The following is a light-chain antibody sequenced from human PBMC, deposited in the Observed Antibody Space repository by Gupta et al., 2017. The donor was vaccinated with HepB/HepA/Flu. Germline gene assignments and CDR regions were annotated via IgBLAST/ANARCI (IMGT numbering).Light chain of an antibody. V-gene: IGKV1-39*01. J-gene: IGKJ4*01. CDR1: QSVSSY. CDR3: QQSDSPPKA. Sequence: DIQMTQSPSSLSASVGDRVTITCRASQSVSSYLNWYQQKPGKAPKLLIYAASSLQSGVPSRFSGSGSGTDFTLTISSLQPEDFATYYCQQSDSPPKAFGGGTKVEIK. CDR2: AAS.